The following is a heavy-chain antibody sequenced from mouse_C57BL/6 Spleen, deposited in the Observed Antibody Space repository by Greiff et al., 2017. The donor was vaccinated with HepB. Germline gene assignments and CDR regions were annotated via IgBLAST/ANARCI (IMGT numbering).Heavy chain of an antibody. CDR1: GYAFTNYL. CDR3: ARWCYSNYGDY. V-gene: IGHV1-54*01. Sequence: VQLQESGAELVRPGTSVKVSCKASGYAFTNYLIEWVKQRPGQGLEWIGVINPGSGGTNYNEKFKGKATLTADKSSSTAYMQLSSLTSEDSAVYFCARWCYSNYGDYWGQGTTLTVSS. J-gene: IGHJ2*01. CDR2: INPGSGGT. D-gene: IGHD2-5*01.